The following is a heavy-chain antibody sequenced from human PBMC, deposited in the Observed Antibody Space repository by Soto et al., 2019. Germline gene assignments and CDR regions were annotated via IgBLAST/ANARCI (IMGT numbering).Heavy chain of an antibody. CDR3: AKDGRTLEYSSPGYFDY. D-gene: IGHD6-6*01. V-gene: IGHV3-30*18. Sequence: XESLSLSCAAASFTFVRYCMHWVRPPAGKGLEWVAVTSYDGSNKYYADAVKGRFTISRDNSKNTLYLQMNSLRAEDTAVYYCAKDGRTLEYSSPGYFDYWGQGTLVTVSS. CDR2: TSYDGSNK. J-gene: IGHJ4*02. CDR1: SFTFVRYC.